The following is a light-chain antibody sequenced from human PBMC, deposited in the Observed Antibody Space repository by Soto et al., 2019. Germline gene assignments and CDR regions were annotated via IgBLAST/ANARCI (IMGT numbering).Light chain of an antibody. Sequence: EIVLTQSPVTLSFSPGERATLSCRASQSVRTYLAWYQVKPGQAPRLLIYDASSRASGVPARFSGSGSGTDFTLTISSLQSADFALYYCQQYNNWPQTFGQGTKVDIK. V-gene: IGKV3D-15*01. CDR1: QSVRTY. CDR3: QQYNNWPQT. J-gene: IGKJ1*01. CDR2: DAS.